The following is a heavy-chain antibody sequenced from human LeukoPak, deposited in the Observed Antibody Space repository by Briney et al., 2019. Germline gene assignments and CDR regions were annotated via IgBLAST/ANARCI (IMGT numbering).Heavy chain of an antibody. Sequence: GASVKVSCKASGGTFSSYAISWVRQAPGQGLEWMGRIIPILGIANYAQKFQGRVTITADKSTSTAYMELSSLRSEDTAVYYCARASIAVAGTDYFDYWGQGTLVTVSS. CDR3: ARASIAVAGTDYFDY. CDR2: IIPILGIA. CDR1: GGTFSSYA. J-gene: IGHJ4*02. D-gene: IGHD6-19*01. V-gene: IGHV1-69*04.